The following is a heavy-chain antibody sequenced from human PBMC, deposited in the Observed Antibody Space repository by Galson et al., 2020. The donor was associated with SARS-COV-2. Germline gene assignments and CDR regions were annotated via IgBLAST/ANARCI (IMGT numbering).Heavy chain of an antibody. D-gene: IGHD6-19*01. J-gene: IGHJ4*02. CDR2: IFFDGSEK. CDR3: ARDCHSSRGWAFDY. Sequence: GGSLRLSCAASGFTFSNHAMHWVRQAPGKGLEWVAQIFFDGSEKYYGDSVRGRFTISRDNSKNTVYLQMNNLRVDDTAVYYCARDCHSSRGWAFDYWGQGTLLTVSS. V-gene: IGHV3-33*01. CDR1: GFTFSNHA.